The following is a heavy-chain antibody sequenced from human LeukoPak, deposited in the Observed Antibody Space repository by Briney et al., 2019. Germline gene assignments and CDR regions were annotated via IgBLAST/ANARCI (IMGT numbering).Heavy chain of an antibody. CDR1: GYIFTNYG. V-gene: IGHV1-18*01. J-gene: IGHJ4*01. CDR2: INTNNGNT. CDR3: ARGPIAAAGDY. D-gene: IGHD6-13*01. Sequence: ASVKVSCTASGYIFTNYGITWVRQAPGQGLEWMGWINTNNGNTNYAQELQGRVTMTTDTSTTTTYMELRSLRSDDTAVYYCARGPIAAAGDYWGHGTLVTVSS.